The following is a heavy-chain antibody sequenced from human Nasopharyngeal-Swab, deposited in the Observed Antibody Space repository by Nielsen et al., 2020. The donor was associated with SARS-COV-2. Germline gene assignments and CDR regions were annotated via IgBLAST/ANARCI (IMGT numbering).Heavy chain of an antibody. D-gene: IGHD6-19*01. CDR1: GFTFSDYY. CDR3: DLGWSKNIYYYYMDV. J-gene: IGHJ6*03. V-gene: IGHV3-11*01. CDR2: ISSSCSTI. Sequence: GESLKIPCAASGFTFSDYYMSWIRQAPGKGLEWVSYISSSCSTIYYADSVKGRFTISRDNAKNSLYLQMNILRAEDTAVYYCDLGWSKNIYYYYMDVWGKGTTVTVSS.